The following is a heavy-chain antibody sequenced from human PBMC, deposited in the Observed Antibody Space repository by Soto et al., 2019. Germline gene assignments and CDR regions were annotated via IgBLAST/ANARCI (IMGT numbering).Heavy chain of an antibody. CDR3: ARHSSNFRYYYYAMDV. D-gene: IGHD6-19*01. CDR1: GYPFTDYW. V-gene: IGHV5-51*01. Sequence: GGSLKISCKGPGYPFTDYWVGLVRQLPGKGLGGIGIIYPADSGTRYSPSFQGHVNITVDKSTSTAYLQWNTLKASDTAMYYCARHSSNFRYYYYAMDVWGQGTTVTVSS. J-gene: IGHJ6*02. CDR2: IYPADSGT.